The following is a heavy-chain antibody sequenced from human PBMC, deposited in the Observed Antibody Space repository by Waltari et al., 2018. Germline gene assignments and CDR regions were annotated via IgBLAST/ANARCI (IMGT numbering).Heavy chain of an antibody. CDR3: AKLLTFGGVIVFDY. J-gene: IGHJ4*02. CDR2: ISRSGGST. D-gene: IGHD3-16*02. Sequence: EVQLLESGGGLVQPGGSLRLSCAASGFTCSSYALSWVRQAPRKGLEWVSAISRSGGSTCYADSVKGRFTISRDNSKNTLYLQMNSLRAEDTAVYYCAKLLTFGGVIVFDYWGQGTLVTVSS. V-gene: IGHV3-23*01. CDR1: GFTCSSYA.